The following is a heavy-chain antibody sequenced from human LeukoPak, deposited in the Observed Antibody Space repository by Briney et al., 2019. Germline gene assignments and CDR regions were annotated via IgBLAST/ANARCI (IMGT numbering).Heavy chain of an antibody. Sequence: GGSLRLSCAASGFTFSDYYMSWIRQAPGKGLEWVSYISSSSSYTNYADSVKGRFTISRDNAKNSLYLQMNSLRAEDTAVYYCARVGKPYYDILTGPEGAFDIWGQGTMVTVSS. V-gene: IGHV3-11*06. CDR3: ARVGKPYYDILTGPEGAFDI. D-gene: IGHD3-9*01. CDR1: GFTFSDYY. CDR2: ISSSSSYT. J-gene: IGHJ3*02.